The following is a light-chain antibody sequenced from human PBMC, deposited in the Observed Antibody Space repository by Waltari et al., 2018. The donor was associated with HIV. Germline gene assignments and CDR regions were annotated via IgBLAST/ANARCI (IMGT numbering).Light chain of an antibody. V-gene: IGKV1-39*01. Sequence: DIQMTQPPHSLSASVGDRVTITCRASQTISSYLNWYQQKPENAPKLLIYAASSLQSGVPSRFSGSGSGTDFTLTISSLQPEDFATYYCQQSYSTPWTFGQGTKVEIK. CDR2: AAS. CDR3: QQSYSTPWT. J-gene: IGKJ1*01. CDR1: QTISSY.